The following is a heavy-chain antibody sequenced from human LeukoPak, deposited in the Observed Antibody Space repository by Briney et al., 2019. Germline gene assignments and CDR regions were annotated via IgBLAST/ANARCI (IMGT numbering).Heavy chain of an antibody. V-gene: IGHV3-7*01. CDR3: ARGASQNVFDF. CDR2: VNTDRSQK. CDR1: EFTFISYW. J-gene: IGHJ3*01. Sequence: PGGSLRLSCAASEFTFISYWINSGRQAPGDGPEWVANVNTDRSQKKYADSVKGRFTNYRDNARNSLYLQMNSLRDNDTAVYYCARGASQNVFDFWGQGTTVIVSS.